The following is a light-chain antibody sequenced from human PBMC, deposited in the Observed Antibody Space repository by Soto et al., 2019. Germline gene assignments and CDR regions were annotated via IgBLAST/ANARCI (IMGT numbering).Light chain of an antibody. Sequence: EIVLTQSPATLSLSPGERATLSCRASQSVSSYLAWYQHKPGQAPRLLIYDASNRATGIPARFSGSGSGTDFTLTISGLEPEDFAVYYCQQRSNWPPSFGQGTKLEIK. V-gene: IGKV3-11*01. J-gene: IGKJ2*01. CDR2: DAS. CDR1: QSVSSY. CDR3: QQRSNWPPS.